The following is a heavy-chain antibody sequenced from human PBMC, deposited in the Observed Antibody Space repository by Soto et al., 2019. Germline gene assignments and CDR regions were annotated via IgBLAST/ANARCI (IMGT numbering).Heavy chain of an antibody. Sequence: EVSLRRSCAPSGFAFRSFTMNWVRQAPGKGLAWVSTISSNSAYIYYTDALRGRFTISRDNAKNSLHLQMNSLRAEDTAVYYCTRDAARDSSARGWFEPWGPGTLVNVSS. V-gene: IGHV3-21*01. J-gene: IGHJ5*01. CDR3: TRDAARDSSARGWFEP. CDR2: ISSNSAYI. CDR1: GFAFRSFT. D-gene: IGHD6-13*01.